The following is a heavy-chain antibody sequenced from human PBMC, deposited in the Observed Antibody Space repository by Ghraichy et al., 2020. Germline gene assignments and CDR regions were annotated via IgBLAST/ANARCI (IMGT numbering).Heavy chain of an antibody. V-gene: IGHV1-69*04. Sequence: SVKVSCKASGGTFSSYAISWVRQAPGQGLEWMGRIIPMVGTATYAQKFQGRVTITKDTSTSIAYMELSSLRSEDTAVYYCARALVGAHSNSQFDPWGQGTLVTVSS. D-gene: IGHD6-13*01. CDR1: GGTFSSYA. J-gene: IGHJ5*02. CDR2: IIPMVGTA. CDR3: ARALVGAHSNSQFDP.